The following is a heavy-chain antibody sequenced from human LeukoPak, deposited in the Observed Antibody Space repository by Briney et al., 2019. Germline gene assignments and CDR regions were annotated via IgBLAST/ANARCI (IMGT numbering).Heavy chain of an antibody. V-gene: IGHV3-48*02. D-gene: IGHD4/OR15-4a*01. J-gene: IGHJ3*02. CDR2: ISRSSTTI. Sequence: GGSLRLSCAASGFTFSSYSMNWVRQAPGKGLEWLSYISRSSTTIYNADSIKGRFTISGDNAKTSPYLQMNSLRDEDTAVYYCASGAVSYAFDIWGQGTMVTVSS. CDR1: GFTFSSYS. CDR3: ASGAVSYAFDI.